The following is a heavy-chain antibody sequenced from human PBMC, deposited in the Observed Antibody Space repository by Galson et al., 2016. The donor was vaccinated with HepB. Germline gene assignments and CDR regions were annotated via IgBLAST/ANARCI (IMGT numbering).Heavy chain of an antibody. D-gene: IGHD3-3*01. J-gene: IGHJ6*02. CDR3: ARAYDFWSGRYYYAMDV. CDR2: IYSADTGGTT. CDR1: GFTVSRNY. Sequence: SLRLSCAASGFTVSRNYMTWVRQAPGKGLERVSVIYSADTGGTTYYADSVKGRFTISRHNSKNTLYLQMNSLRHEDTAVYYCARAYDFWSGRYYYAMDVWGQGTTVTVS. V-gene: IGHV3-53*04.